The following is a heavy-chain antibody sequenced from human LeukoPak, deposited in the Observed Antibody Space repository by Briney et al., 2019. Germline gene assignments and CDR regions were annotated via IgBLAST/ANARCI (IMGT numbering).Heavy chain of an antibody. D-gene: IGHD3-22*01. J-gene: IGHJ3*02. Sequence: SETLSLTCTVSGGSISSSSYYWGWIRQPPGKGLEWIGSIYYSGSTYYNPSLKSRVTISVDTSKNQFSLKLSSVTAADTAVYYCAREASKYDSSGYYWFGAFDIWGQGTMVTVSS. CDR1: GGSISSSSYY. V-gene: IGHV4-39*07. CDR3: AREASKYDSSGYYWFGAFDI. CDR2: IYYSGST.